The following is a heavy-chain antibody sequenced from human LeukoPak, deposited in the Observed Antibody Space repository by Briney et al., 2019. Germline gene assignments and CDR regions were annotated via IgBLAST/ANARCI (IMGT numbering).Heavy chain of an antibody. CDR1: GGSFSGYY. Sequence: SETLSLTCAVYGGSFSGYYWSWIRQPPGKGLEWIGEINHSGSTNYNPSLKSRVTISVDTSKNQFSLKLSSVTAADTAVYYCARGGRRSGPHIVVVTAPRYFDYWGQGTLVAVSS. CDR2: INHSGST. V-gene: IGHV4-34*01. CDR3: ARGGRRSGPHIVVVTAPRYFDY. J-gene: IGHJ4*02. D-gene: IGHD2-21*02.